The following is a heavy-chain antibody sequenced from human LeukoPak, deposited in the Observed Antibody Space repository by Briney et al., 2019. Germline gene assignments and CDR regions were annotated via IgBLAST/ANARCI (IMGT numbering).Heavy chain of an antibody. J-gene: IGHJ3*02. CDR2: IYYSGST. CDR3: ARGRTGETPYDAFDI. V-gene: IGHV4-39*07. D-gene: IGHD7-27*01. CDR1: GGSISSSSYY. Sequence: SETLSLTCTVSGGSISSSSYYWGWIRQPPGKGLEWIGSIYYSGSTYYNPSLKSRVTISVDTSKNQFSLKLSSVTAADTAVYYCARGRTGETPYDAFDIWGQGTMVTVSS.